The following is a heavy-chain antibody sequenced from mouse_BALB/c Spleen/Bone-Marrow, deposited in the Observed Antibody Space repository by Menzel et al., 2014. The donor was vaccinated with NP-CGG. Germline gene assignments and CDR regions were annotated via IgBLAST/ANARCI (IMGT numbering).Heavy chain of an antibody. CDR2: IDPSDSYT. J-gene: IGHJ4*01. CDR3: TRDAMDY. Sequence: QVHVKQSGAELVKPGASVKMSCKASGYWMHWVRQRPGQGLEWIGVIDPSDSYTSYIQKFKGKATLTVDTSSSTAYMQLSSLTSEDSAVYYCTRDAMDYWGQGTSVTVSS. V-gene: IGHV1S127*01. CDR1: GYW.